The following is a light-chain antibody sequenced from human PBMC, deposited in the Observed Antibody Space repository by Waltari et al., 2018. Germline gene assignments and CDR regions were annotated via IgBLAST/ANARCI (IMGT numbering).Light chain of an antibody. CDR3: MQGRHSPWT. CDR1: QSLVHSDGNPY. J-gene: IGKJ1*01. CDR2: WVS. Sequence: VVMTKPQLPLPVTLGQPAPTPSRLSQSLVHSDGNPYLNWFRQRSGQSPRRLSYWVSNRDSGVPDRFSGSGSGTDFTLKISRVEAEDVGIYYCMQGRHSPWTFGQGTKVEIK. V-gene: IGKV2-30*02.